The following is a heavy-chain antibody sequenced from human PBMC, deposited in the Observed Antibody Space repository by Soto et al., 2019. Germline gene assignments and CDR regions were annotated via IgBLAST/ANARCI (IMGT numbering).Heavy chain of an antibody. J-gene: IGHJ6*02. D-gene: IGHD3-3*01. V-gene: IGHV1-18*01. CDR1: GYTFTSYG. CDR3: ARDRIRFLEWSPYGSGSPDYYYGMDV. Sequence: QVQLVQSGAEVKKPGASVKVSCKASGYTFTSYGTSWVRQAPGQGLEWMGWISAYNGNTNYAQKLQGGVTMTTDTSTRIAYMELRSLRSDATAVYYCARDRIRFLEWSPYGSGSPDYYYGMDVWGQGTTVTVSS. CDR2: ISAYNGNT.